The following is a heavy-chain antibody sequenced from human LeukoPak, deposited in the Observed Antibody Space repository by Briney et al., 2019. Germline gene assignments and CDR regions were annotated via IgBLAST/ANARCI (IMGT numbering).Heavy chain of an antibody. CDR3: ATVSVRLTAILRYFDY. CDR1: GYSLTELS. J-gene: IGHJ4*02. V-gene: IGHV1-24*01. Sequence: ASVKVSCKVSGYSLTELSMYWVRQAPGKGLGWMGGFDPEDGETMYAQKLQGRVTMTEVTSTDTAYMELSSLRSEDTAVYYCATVSVRLTAILRYFDYWGQGTLVTVSS. D-gene: IGHD2-21*02. CDR2: FDPEDGET.